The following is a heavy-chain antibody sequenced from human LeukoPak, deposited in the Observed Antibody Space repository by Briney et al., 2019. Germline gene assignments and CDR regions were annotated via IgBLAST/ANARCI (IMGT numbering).Heavy chain of an antibody. CDR1: GGSISSYY. D-gene: IGHD2-2*01. CDR3: ARVDCSSTSCYYYYGMDV. J-gene: IGHJ6*02. V-gene: IGHV4-59*01. CDR2: IYYSGST. Sequence: SETLSLTCTVSGGSISSYYWSWIRQPPGKGLEWIGYIYYSGSTNYNPSLKSRVTISVDTSKNQFSLKLISVTAADTAVYYCARVDCSSTSCYYYYGMDVWGQGTTVTVSS.